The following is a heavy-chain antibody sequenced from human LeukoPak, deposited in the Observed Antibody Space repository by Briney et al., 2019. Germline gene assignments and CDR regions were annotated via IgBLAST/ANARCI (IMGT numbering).Heavy chain of an antibody. CDR3: ARAAGYCSGGSCYFYYFDY. CDR1: GFTFSSYA. Sequence: GGSLRLSCAASGFTFSSYAMHWVRQAPGKGLEWVAVISYDGSSKYYADSVKGRFTISRDNSKNTLYLQMNSLRAEDTAVYYCARAAGYCSGGSCYFYYFDYWGQGTLVTVSS. J-gene: IGHJ4*02. V-gene: IGHV3-30-3*01. CDR2: ISYDGSSK. D-gene: IGHD2-15*01.